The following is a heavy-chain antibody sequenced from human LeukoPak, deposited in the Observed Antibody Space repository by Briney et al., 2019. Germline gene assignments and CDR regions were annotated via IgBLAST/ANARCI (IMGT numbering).Heavy chain of an antibody. CDR2: ISHDGTKE. J-gene: IGHJ4*02. D-gene: IGHD6-19*01. V-gene: IGHV3-30*01. Sequence: GGSLELSCAASGFTFSSYSMHWARQSPVAGLEWVAFISHDGTKESYADSVKGRFTISRDNSKNTLYLQMNSLRHDDSAVYYCARGAYSSGWVWGQETPVTVSA. CDR1: GFTFSSYS. CDR3: ARGAYSSGWV.